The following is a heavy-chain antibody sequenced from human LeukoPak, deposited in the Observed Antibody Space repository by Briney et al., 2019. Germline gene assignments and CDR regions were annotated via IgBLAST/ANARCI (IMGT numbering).Heavy chain of an antibody. V-gene: IGHV4-34*01. CDR3: ARHRYYYDSSGSGGRFDP. J-gene: IGHJ5*02. D-gene: IGHD3-22*01. CDR2: INHSGST. CDR1: GGSFSGYY. Sequence: SETLSLTCAVYGGSFSGYYWSWIRQPPGKGLEWIGEINHSGSTNYNPSLKSRVTISVDTSKNQFSLKLSSVTAADTAVYYCARHRYYYDSSGSGGRFDPWGQGTLVTVSS.